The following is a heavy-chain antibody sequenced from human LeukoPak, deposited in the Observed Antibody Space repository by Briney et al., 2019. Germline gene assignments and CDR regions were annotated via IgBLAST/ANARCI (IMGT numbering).Heavy chain of an antibody. CDR3: AKVAYDEVVTATYHY. Sequence: GGSLRLSCAASGFTFSSYSMNWVRQAPGKGLEWVGRIKSKTDAGTTDYATPVKGRFTISRDNSKNTLYLQMNSLRAEDTAVYYCAKVAYDEVVTATYHYWGQGTLVTVSS. V-gene: IGHV3-15*01. D-gene: IGHD2-21*02. J-gene: IGHJ4*02. CDR1: GFTFSSYS. CDR2: IKSKTDAGTT.